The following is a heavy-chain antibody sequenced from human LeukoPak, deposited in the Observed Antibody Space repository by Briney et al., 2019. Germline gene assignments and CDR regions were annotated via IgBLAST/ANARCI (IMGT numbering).Heavy chain of an antibody. CDR2: IVVGSGNT. CDR1: GFTFTSSV. V-gene: IGHV1-58*02. Sequence: SVKVSCKASGFTFTSSVMQWVRQARGQRLEWIGWIVVGSGNTNYAQKFQERVTITRDKSTSTAYMELSSLRSEDTAVYYCAAGIGSRPEYFHYWGQGTLVTVSS. D-gene: IGHD1-26*01. J-gene: IGHJ1*01. CDR3: AAGIGSRPEYFHY.